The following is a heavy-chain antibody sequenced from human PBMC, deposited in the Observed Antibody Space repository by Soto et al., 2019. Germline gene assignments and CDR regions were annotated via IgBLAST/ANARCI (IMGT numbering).Heavy chain of an antibody. J-gene: IGHJ6*02. CDR1: GYTFTKYW. Sequence: PGESLKISCKGSGYTFTKYWIGWVRQMPGKGLEWMGIFYPGDSDTKYNPSFQGHVTISADKSITTTYLQWSSLKASDTAIYYCAASIFYYGMDVWGQGTTVTVSS. V-gene: IGHV5-51*01. CDR2: FYPGDSDT. CDR3: AASIFYYGMDV.